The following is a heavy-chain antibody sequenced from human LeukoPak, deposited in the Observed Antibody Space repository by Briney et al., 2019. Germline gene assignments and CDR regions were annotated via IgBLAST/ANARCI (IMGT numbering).Heavy chain of an antibody. Sequence: HEASVKVSCKASGYTFTNYHINWVRQASGQGLEWMTWINPDTGDKGYARKFQGRVTITTDTSISTAYMELSSLSSEDTAVYFCARTTSMTASGYDYWGQGTLVTVSS. D-gene: IGHD2-21*02. CDR3: ARTTSMTASGYDY. CDR1: GYTFTNYH. CDR2: INPDTGDK. V-gene: IGHV1-8*03. J-gene: IGHJ4*02.